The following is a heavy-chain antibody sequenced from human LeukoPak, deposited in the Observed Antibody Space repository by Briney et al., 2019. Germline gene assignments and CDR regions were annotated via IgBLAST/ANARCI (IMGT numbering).Heavy chain of an antibody. J-gene: IGHJ4*02. CDR3: AKDTPLCYFDY. CDR1: GFTFSSYG. D-gene: IGHD3-16*01. CDR2: IRNDGSII. V-gene: IGHV3-30*02. Sequence: GGSLRLSCAASGFTFSSYGMHWIRQAPGKGLEWVAFIRNDGSIIYNADSVKGRLTISRDNSKNTLYLQMNSLRADDTAVYYCAKDTPLCYFDYWGQGTLVTVSS.